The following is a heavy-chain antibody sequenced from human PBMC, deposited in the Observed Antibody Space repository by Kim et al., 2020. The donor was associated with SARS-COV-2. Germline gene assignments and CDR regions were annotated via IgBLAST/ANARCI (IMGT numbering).Heavy chain of an antibody. CDR3: ARGNYDILTGYWGAFDI. Sequence: GGSLRLSCAASGFTVSSNYMSWVRQAPGKGLEWVSVIYSGGSTYYADSVKGRFTISRDNSKNTLYLQMNSLRAEDTAVYYCARGNYDILTGYWGAFDIWGQGTMVTVSS. CDR2: IYSGGST. J-gene: IGHJ3*02. V-gene: IGHV3-53*01. CDR1: GFTVSSNY. D-gene: IGHD3-9*01.